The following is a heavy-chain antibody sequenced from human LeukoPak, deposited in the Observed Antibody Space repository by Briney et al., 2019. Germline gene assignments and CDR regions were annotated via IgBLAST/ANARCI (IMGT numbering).Heavy chain of an antibody. Sequence: PGGSLRLSCAASGFTFSSYWMHWVRQAPGKGLVWVSRIHTDGSITNYADSVKGRFTISRDNAKNTLYLQMNSLRAEDTAVYYCARDKGLVVAANDIWGQGTMVTVSS. J-gene: IGHJ3*02. CDR3: ARDKGLVVAANDI. CDR2: IHTDGSIT. D-gene: IGHD2-15*01. CDR1: GFTFSSYW. V-gene: IGHV3-74*01.